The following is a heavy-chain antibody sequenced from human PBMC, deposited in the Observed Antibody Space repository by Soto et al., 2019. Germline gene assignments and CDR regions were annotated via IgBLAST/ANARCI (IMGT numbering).Heavy chain of an antibody. CDR3: AKDLDGRYNWNLCPRT. Sequence: GGSLGLSCAASGFTFSIYAMRWVRQAPGKGLEWVSAISGSGGSTYYADSVKGRFTISRDNSKNTLYLQMNSLRAEDTAVYYCAKDLDGRYNWNLCPRTWGQGTLVTVSS. V-gene: IGHV3-23*01. J-gene: IGHJ5*02. D-gene: IGHD1-20*01. CDR2: ISGSGGST. CDR1: GFTFSIYA.